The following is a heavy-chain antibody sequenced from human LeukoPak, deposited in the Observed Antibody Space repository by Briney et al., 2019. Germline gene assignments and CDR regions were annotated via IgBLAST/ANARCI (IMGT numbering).Heavy chain of an antibody. V-gene: IGHV3-30*04. Sequence: GRSLRLSCAASGFTFNTYALHWVRQAPGKGLEWLALISYDGSNTDYADSVKGRFTISRDNSKNTLYLQMNSLRAEDTAAYYCARGIAQTTLNAFDIWGQGTVVTVPS. CDR3: ARGIAQTTLNAFDI. J-gene: IGHJ3*02. CDR2: ISYDGSNT. D-gene: IGHD4-11*01. CDR1: GFTFNTYA.